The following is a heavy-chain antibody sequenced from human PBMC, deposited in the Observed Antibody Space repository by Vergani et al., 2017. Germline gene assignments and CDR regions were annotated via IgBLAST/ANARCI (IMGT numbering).Heavy chain of an antibody. Sequence: QVKLQESGPGLLKPSQTLSLTCTVSGESISSGDYYWSWIRQPPGKGLEWIGYIYYSGSTYYNPSLKSRVTISVDTSKNQFSLKLSSVTAADTAVYYCATIGYRRWGYYFDYWGQGILVTVSS. D-gene: IGHD2-2*02. CDR1: GESISSGDYY. CDR2: IYYSGST. J-gene: IGHJ4*02. V-gene: IGHV4-30-4*08. CDR3: ATIGYRRWGYYFDY.